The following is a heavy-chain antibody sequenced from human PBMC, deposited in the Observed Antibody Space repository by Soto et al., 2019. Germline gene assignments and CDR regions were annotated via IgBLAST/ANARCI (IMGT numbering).Heavy chain of an antibody. CDR2: IYSSGIT. Sequence: QTAGSLSLSCAVSGFSVTSNYMSWVRQVAGRGLEWVSVIYSSGITFYADSVKGRFTTSRDSSKNSLYLEMNSLRAEDTAVYYCARIPYYSCGTFFDHWGQGTLVTVSS. J-gene: IGHJ4*02. V-gene: IGHV3-53*01. D-gene: IGHD6-19*01. CDR3: ARIPYYSCGTFFDH. CDR1: GFSVTSNY.